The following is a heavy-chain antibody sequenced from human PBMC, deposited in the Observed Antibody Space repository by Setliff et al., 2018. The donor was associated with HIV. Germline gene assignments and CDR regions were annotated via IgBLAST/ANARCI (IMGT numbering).Heavy chain of an antibody. CDR2: IHSGGDT. J-gene: IGHJ4*02. CDR1: GIRVSLNY. D-gene: IGHD3-22*01. Sequence: GGSLRLSCAVSGIRVSLNYMGWVRQAPGKGLEWVSVIHSGGDTYYADSVKGRFTISRDDSNNTLDLQMNTLRTDDTAVYFCATRGRAYYYDSSGYFDYWGQGALVTVSS. V-gene: IGHV3-66*02. CDR3: ATRGRAYYYDSSGYFDY.